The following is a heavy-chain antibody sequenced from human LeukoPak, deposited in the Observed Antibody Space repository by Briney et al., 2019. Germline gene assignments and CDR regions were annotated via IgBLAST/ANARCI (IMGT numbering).Heavy chain of an antibody. CDR3: ARSPLYSSSWYADY. D-gene: IGHD6-13*01. Sequence: SETLSLTCTVSGGSISSYCWSWIRQPPGKGLEWIGYIYYSGSTNYNPSLKSRVTISVDTSKNQFSLKLSSVTAADTAVYYCARSPLYSSSWYADYWGQGTLVTVSS. V-gene: IGHV4-59*01. CDR2: IYYSGST. J-gene: IGHJ4*02. CDR1: GGSISSYC.